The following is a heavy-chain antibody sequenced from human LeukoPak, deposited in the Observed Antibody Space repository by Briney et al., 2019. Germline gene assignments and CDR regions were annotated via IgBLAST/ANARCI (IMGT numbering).Heavy chain of an antibody. Sequence: HPGGSLRLSCTASGFTFSSYWMTWVRQAPGKGLEWVANIKQDGSEKYYVDSVKGRFTISRDNSKNTLYLQMNSLRAEDTAVYYCAKDCLGAVAGTFDYWGQGTLVTVSS. CDR1: GFTFSSYW. D-gene: IGHD6-19*01. V-gene: IGHV3-7*01. CDR2: IKQDGSEK. CDR3: AKDCLGAVAGTFDY. J-gene: IGHJ4*02.